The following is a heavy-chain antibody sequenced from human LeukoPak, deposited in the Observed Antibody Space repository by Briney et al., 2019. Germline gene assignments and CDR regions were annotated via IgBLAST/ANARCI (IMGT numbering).Heavy chain of an antibody. CDR2: IYYSGST. J-gene: IGHJ4*02. V-gene: IGHV4-31*03. D-gene: IGHD2-15*01. CDR1: GGSISSGGYY. CDR3: ARLYCSGGSCQIDY. Sequence: PSETLSLTCTVSGGSISSGGYYWSWIRQHPGKGLEWIGYIYYSGSTYYNPSLKSRVTISVDTSKNQFSLKLSSVTAADTAVYHCARLYCSGGSCQIDYWGQGTLVTVSS.